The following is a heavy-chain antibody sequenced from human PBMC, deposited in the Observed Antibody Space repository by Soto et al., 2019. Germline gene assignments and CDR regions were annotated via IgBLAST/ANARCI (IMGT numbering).Heavy chain of an antibody. CDR2: IFFSGTT. J-gene: IGHJ5*02. V-gene: IGHV4-31*03. D-gene: IGHD2-8*02. CDR3: ARELLAPTRGWFDP. CDR1: GYSMERSGDY. Sequence: QVHLQESGPGLVKPSQTLYLACTVTGYSMERSGDYWSWIRQVPGQGLEWLGYIFFSGTTYYNPSFKSRVIMSVDTSRNQFFLNLTAVTAADTGVYYCARELLAPTRGWFDPWGQGTLVRVSS.